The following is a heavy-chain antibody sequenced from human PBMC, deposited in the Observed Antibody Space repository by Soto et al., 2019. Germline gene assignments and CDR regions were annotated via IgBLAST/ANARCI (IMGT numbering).Heavy chain of an antibody. J-gene: IGHJ6*02. CDR3: ARVVIPCGMDV. V-gene: IGHV1-18*04. CDR2: ISAYNGNT. Sequence: APVKVSCKTSGYTFTSYGISWVRQAPGQRLEWMGWISAYNGNTNYAQKLQGRVTMTTDTSTSTAYMELRSLRSDDTAVYYCARVVIPCGMDVWGQGTTVTVSS. CDR1: GYTFTSYG. D-gene: IGHD3-16*02.